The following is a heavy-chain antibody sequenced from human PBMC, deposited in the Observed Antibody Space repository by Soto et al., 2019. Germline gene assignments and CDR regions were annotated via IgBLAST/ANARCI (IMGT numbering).Heavy chain of an antibody. CDR1: EFTFINSA. D-gene: IGHD2-8*02. CDR2: ISSSGAGT. V-gene: IGHV3-23*01. CDR3: ANGSERTAWSGDTFDI. J-gene: IGHJ3*02. Sequence: EVQLLESGGGLVQPGGSLTLSCAASEFTFINSAMNWVRQAPGKGLEWVSTISSSGAGTYYADFVKGRFTISRENSRHTMYMQMNSLRAEDTAVYYCANGSERTAWSGDTFDIWGQGTMVTVSS.